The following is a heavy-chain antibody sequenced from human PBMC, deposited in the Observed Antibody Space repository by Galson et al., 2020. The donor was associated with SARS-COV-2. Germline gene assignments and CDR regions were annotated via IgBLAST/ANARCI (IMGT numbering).Heavy chain of an antibody. J-gene: IGHJ6*02. Sequence: TGGSLRLSCAASGFTFSSYAMHWVRQAPGKGLEWVAVISYDGSNKYYADSVKGRFTISRDNSKNTLYLQMNSLRAEDTAVYYCARELTTYGMDVWCQGTTVTVSS. D-gene: IGHD4-4*01. V-gene: IGHV3-30*04. CDR3: ARELTTYGMDV. CDR1: GFTFSSYA. CDR2: ISYDGSNK.